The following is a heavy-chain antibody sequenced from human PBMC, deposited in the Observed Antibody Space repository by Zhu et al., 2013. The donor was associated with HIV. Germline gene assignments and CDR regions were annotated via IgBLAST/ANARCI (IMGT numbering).Heavy chain of an antibody. Sequence: QVQLVQSGAEVKKPGASVKVSCTASGYTFTRYGISWVRQAPGQGLEWMGWISPNNGGTIYEQKFQGRVTMTRDTSITTAYMELTRLTPDDTAVYYCSRTKMFAGYWSDFWGQGTLVTVSS. CDR1: GYTFTRYG. D-gene: IGHD3-9*01. CDR3: SRTKMFAGYWSDF. V-gene: IGHV1-2*02. J-gene: IGHJ4*02. CDR2: ISPNNGGT.